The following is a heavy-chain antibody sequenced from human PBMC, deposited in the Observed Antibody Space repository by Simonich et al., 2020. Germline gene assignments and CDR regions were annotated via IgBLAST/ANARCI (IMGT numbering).Heavy chain of an antibody. CDR2: ISYDGNNK. V-gene: IGHV3-30*07. D-gene: IGHD6-13*01. CDR3: ARELSKNGEAAAGYYFDY. J-gene: IGHJ4*02. CDR1: GFTFSSYA. Sequence: QVQLVESGGGVVQPGRSLRLSCAASGFTFSSYAMHWVRQAPGNVLEWVGVISYDGNNKYYADSVKGRFTISRDKSKNTLYLQMNSLRAEDTAVYYCARELSKNGEAAAGYYFDYWGQGTLVTVSS.